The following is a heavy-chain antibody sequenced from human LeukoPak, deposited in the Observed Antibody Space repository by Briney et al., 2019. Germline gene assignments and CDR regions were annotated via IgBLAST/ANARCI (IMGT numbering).Heavy chain of an antibody. CDR1: GGSFSGYY. CDR2: INHSGST. CDR3: ARRAIEVVPAAMRDYYYYGMDV. J-gene: IGHJ6*04. V-gene: IGHV4-34*01. D-gene: IGHD2-2*01. Sequence: SETLSLTCAVYGGSFSGYYWSWIRQPPGKGLEWIGEINHSGSTNYNPSLESRVTISVDTSKNRFSLKLSSVTAADTAVYHCARRAIEVVPAAMRDYYYYGMDVWGKGTTVTVSS.